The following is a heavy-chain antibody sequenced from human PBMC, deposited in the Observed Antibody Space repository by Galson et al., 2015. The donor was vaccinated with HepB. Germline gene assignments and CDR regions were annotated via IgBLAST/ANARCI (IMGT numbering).Heavy chain of an antibody. CDR1: GGTFSSYA. Sequence: SVKVSCKASGGTFSSYAISWVRQAPGQGLEWMGGIIPIFGTANYAQKFQGRVTITADKSTSTAYMELSSLRSEDTAVYYCAGGYLKLNWFDPWGQGTLVTVSS. J-gene: IGHJ5*02. V-gene: IGHV1-69*06. CDR3: AGGYLKLNWFDP. CDR2: IIPIFGTA. D-gene: IGHD5-18*01.